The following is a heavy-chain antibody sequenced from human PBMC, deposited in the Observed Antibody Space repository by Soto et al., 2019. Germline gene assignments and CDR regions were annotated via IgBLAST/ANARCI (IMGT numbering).Heavy chain of an antibody. J-gene: IGHJ4*02. D-gene: IGHD6-19*01. CDR2: IIPILGIA. CDR3: ARGGSSGWYGY. V-gene: IGHV1-69*02. CDR1: GGTFSSYT. Sequence: QVQLVQSGAEVKKPGSSVKVSCKASGGTFSSYTISWVRQAPGQGLEWMGRIIPILGIANYAQKFQGRVTITADKSTSTADMELSSLRSEDTAVYYCARGGSSGWYGYWGQGTLVTVSS.